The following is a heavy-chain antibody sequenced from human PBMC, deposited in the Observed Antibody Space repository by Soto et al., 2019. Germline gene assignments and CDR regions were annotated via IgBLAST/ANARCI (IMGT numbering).Heavy chain of an antibody. D-gene: IGHD3-10*01. V-gene: IGHV4-59*01. J-gene: IGHJ4*02. CDR3: ATGRYYYGSEY. CDR1: GGSISSYY. CDR2: VYYTGTT. Sequence: QVQLQESGPGLVKPSETLSLTCTVSGGSISSYYWSWIRQPPGKGLEWVGYVYYTGTTNYNPSLKSRVTISLDTAKNQFSLNLSSVTAADTAVYYCATGRYYYGSEYWGQGTLVTVSS.